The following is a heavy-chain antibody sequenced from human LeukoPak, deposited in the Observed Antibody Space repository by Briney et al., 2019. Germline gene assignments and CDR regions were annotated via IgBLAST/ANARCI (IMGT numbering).Heavy chain of an antibody. CDR2: IYYSGST. CDR3: ARVTKSGSYFEGVSWFDP. V-gene: IGHV4-31*03. Sequence: SETLSLTCTVSGGSISSSSYYWSWIRQHPGKGLEWIGYIYYSGSTYYNPSLKSRITISVDTSKNQFSLNLSSVTAADTAVYYCARVTKSGSYFEGVSWFDPWGQGTLVTVSS. J-gene: IGHJ5*02. CDR1: GGSISSSSYY. D-gene: IGHD1-26*01.